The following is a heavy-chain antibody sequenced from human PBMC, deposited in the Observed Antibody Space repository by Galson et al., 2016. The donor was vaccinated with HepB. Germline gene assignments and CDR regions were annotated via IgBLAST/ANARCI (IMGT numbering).Heavy chain of an antibody. CDR2: ISYDGSNK. Sequence: SLRLSCAASGFNFSTCSMHWVRQAPGKGLEWVAVISYDGSNKYYADSVQGRFTISRDNSKNTLYLQMNRVRSEDTAVYYCASQKRKHGSGWYFAFDIWGRGTMVTVSS. CDR3: ASQKRKHGSGWYFAFDI. J-gene: IGHJ3*02. D-gene: IGHD6-19*01. V-gene: IGHV3-30-3*01. CDR1: GFNFSTCS.